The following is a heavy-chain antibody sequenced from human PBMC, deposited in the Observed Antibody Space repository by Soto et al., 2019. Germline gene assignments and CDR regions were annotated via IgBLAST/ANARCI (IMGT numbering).Heavy chain of an antibody. CDR2: ISAYNGNT. Sequence: SVKGYCKGSGYAFTNSGISWVRQAPGQGLEWMGWISAYNGNTNYAQKLQGRVTMTTDTSTSTAYMELRSLRSDDTAVYYCARDHGWFGEGPWGQGTLVTVS. D-gene: IGHD3-10*01. CDR3: ARDHGWFGEGP. V-gene: IGHV1-18*01. CDR1: GYAFTNSG. J-gene: IGHJ5*02.